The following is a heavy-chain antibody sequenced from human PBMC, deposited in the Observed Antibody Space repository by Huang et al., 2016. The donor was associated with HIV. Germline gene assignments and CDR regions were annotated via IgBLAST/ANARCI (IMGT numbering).Heavy chain of an antibody. CDR3: ARDLSSRGGNSGWYFDL. CDR2: ISSSGTTI. D-gene: IGHD2-21*01. V-gene: IGHV3-48*02. CDR1: GFTFSSYS. J-gene: IGHJ2*01. Sequence: EVQLVESGGDLIQPGGSLRLSCAASGFTFSSYSFKWVCQAPGKGLEWLSYISSSGTTIYSTDSVKGRLTISRDNAKNSLYLQMNSLRDEDTAVYYCARDLSSRGGNSGWYFDLWGRGTLVTVSS.